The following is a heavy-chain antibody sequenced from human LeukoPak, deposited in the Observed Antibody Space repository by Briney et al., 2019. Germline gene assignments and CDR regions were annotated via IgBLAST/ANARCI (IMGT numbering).Heavy chain of an antibody. CDR2: SDNGART. Sequence: PGGSLRLSCAASGFTVSSNYMSWVRQAPGKGLEWVSTVSDNGARTYCADSVKGRFSTSRDNSKNTLFLQMNSLRAEDTAVYYCASMVMGYWAQGTLVTVSS. J-gene: IGHJ4*02. CDR1: GFTVSSNY. V-gene: IGHV3-53*01. D-gene: IGHD2-8*01. CDR3: ASMVMGY.